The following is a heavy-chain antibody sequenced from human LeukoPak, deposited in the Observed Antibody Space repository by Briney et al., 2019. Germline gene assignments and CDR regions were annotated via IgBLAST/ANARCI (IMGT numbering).Heavy chain of an antibody. CDR1: GFTFSSYG. D-gene: IGHD2-2*01. J-gene: IGHJ4*02. Sequence: GGSLRLSCAASGFTFSSYGMHWVRQAPGKGLEWVAVIWYDGSNKYYADSVKGRFTISRDNSKNTLYLQMNSLSAEDTAVYYCARGYCSSTSCSHFDYWGQGTLVTVSS. CDR2: IWYDGSNK. V-gene: IGHV3-33*01. CDR3: ARGYCSSTSCSHFDY.